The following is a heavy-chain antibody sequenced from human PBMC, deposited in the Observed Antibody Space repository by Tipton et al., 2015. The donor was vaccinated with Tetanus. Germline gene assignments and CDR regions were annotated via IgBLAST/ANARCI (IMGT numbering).Heavy chain of an antibody. J-gene: IGHJ4*02. V-gene: IGHV3-7*03. D-gene: IGHD6-19*01. CDR1: GFTFRSYW. CDR2: IKEDGSEM. CDR3: VRDGGSSGWLAY. Sequence: SLRLSCVASGFTFRSYWMSWVRQAPGKGLEWVANIKEDGSEMYYADSVKGRFSISRDNAKNTLYPQMNSLRVEDTAVYYCVRDGGSSGWLAYWGQGTLVTVSS.